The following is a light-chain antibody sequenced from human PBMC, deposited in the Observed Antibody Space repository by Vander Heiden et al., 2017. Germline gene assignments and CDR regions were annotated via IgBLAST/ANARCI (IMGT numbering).Light chain of an antibody. CDR2: DAS. Sequence: EIVLTQSPATLSLSPGERAPLSCSASQSVSRYLAWYQQKPGQAPRLLIYDASTRATGIPARFSGSGSGTDFTLTISSLEPEDFAVYYCQQRSNWPPSWTFGQGTKVEIK. CDR1: QSVSRY. J-gene: IGKJ1*01. CDR3: QQRSNWPPSWT. V-gene: IGKV3-11*01.